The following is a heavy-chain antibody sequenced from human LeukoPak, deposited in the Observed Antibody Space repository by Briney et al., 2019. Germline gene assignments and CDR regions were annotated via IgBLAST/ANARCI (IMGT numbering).Heavy chain of an antibody. CDR1: GGPFSGSY. J-gene: IGHJ6*02. D-gene: IGHD5-18*01. Sequence: PSETLSLTCAVHGGPFSGSYWSWFRKPPGKGWDWIGEFNHSGSTNSNPSLKRRVTISVDTSKNQFSLKLSSVTAADTAVYYCARWNAREVTGYYYYGMDVWGQGTTVTVSS. V-gene: IGHV4-34*01. CDR3: ARWNAREVTGYYYYGMDV. CDR2: FNHSGST.